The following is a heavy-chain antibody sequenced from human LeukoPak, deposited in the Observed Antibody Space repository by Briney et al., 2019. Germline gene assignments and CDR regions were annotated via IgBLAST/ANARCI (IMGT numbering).Heavy chain of an antibody. CDR1: GFTFSSYS. D-gene: IGHD2-15*01. V-gene: IGHV3-48*04. J-gene: IGHJ4*02. Sequence: EGSLRLSCAASGFTFSSYSMNWVRQAPGKGLEWVLYISSSSSTIYYADSVKGRFTISRDNAKNSLYLQMNSLRAEDTAVYYCARVLGYCSGGSCYGRVDFDYWGQGTLVTVSS. CDR2: ISSSSSTI. CDR3: ARVLGYCSGGSCYGRVDFDY.